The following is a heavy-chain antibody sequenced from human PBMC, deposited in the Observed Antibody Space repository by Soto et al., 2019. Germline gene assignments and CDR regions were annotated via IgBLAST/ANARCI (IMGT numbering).Heavy chain of an antibody. CDR3: ARVSTHCSSTSCLTYYYGMDV. D-gene: IGHD2-2*01. CDR2: ISAYNGNP. V-gene: IGHV1-18*01. Sequence: ASVKVSCKASGYTFTSYGISWVRQAPGQGLEWTGWISAYNGNPNYAQKLQGRVTMTTDTSTSTAYMELRSLRSDDTAVYYCARVSTHCSSTSCLTYYYGMDVWGQGTTVTVS. CDR1: GYTFTSYG. J-gene: IGHJ6*02.